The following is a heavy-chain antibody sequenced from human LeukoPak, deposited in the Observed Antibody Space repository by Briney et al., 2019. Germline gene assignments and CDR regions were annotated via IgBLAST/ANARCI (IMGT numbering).Heavy chain of an antibody. V-gene: IGHV3-30*04. J-gene: IGHJ4*02. CDR3: ARSMNIVVVVAATLSY. D-gene: IGHD2-15*01. Sequence: GGSLRLSCAASGFTFSSYAMHWVRQAPGKGLEWVAVISYDGSNKYYADSVKGRFTISRDNSKNTLYLQMNSLRAEDTAVYYCARSMNIVVVVAATLSYWGQGTLVTVSS. CDR2: ISYDGSNK. CDR1: GFTFSSYA.